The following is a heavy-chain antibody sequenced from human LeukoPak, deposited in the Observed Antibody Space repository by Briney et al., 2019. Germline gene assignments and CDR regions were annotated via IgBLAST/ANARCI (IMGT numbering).Heavy chain of an antibody. Sequence: SQTLSLTCTVSGGSISSYYWSWIRQPPGKGLEWIGYIYYSGSTNYNPSLKSRVTISVDTSKNQFSLKLSSVTAADTAVYYCARARSAMFAEYYYGMDVWGQGTTVTVSS. D-gene: IGHD3-10*02. CDR1: GGSISSYY. V-gene: IGHV4-59*01. CDR2: IYYSGST. J-gene: IGHJ6*02. CDR3: ARARSAMFAEYYYGMDV.